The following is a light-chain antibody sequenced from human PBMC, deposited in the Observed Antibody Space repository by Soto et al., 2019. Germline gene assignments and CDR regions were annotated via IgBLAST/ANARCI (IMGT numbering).Light chain of an antibody. V-gene: IGKV1-17*01. J-gene: IGKJ4*01. CDR1: QGIRND. CDR3: QQRKDYPLS. CDR2: AAS. Sequence: IQMTQSPSSLSASVGDRVTITCRAIQGIRNDLDWFQQKPGRAPKLLVYAASTLQSGVPSRFSGSGSGTEFTLTISSLQPEDFATYYCQQRKDYPLSFGGGTKVDIK.